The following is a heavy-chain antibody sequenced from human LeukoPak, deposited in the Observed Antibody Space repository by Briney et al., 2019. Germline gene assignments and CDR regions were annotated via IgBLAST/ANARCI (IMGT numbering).Heavy chain of an antibody. D-gene: IGHD6-19*01. CDR1: GGSISNYY. V-gene: IGHV4-59*01. J-gene: IGHJ3*02. CDR2: IYYTGTT. CDR3: ARESSGHLNAFDI. Sequence: KPSETLSLTCTASGGSISNYYWSWIRQPPGKGLERIGYIYYTGTTNYNPSLKSRVTISLDTSKNQFSLKLTSVSAADTAVYYCARESSGHLNAFDIWGQGTMVTVSS.